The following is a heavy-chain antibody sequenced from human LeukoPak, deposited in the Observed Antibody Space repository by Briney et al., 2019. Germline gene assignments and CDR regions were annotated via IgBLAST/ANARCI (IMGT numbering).Heavy chain of an antibody. D-gene: IGHD2-21*02. CDR1: GGTFSSYA. Sequence: GSSVKVSCKASGGTFSSYAISWVRQAPGQGLEWMGRIIPIFGIANYAQKFQGRVTITADKSTSTAYMELSSLRSEDTAVYYCAREVVVTAIRADYYGMDVWGQGTTVTVSS. CDR2: IIPIFGIA. CDR3: AREVVVTAIRADYYGMDV. V-gene: IGHV1-69*04. J-gene: IGHJ6*02.